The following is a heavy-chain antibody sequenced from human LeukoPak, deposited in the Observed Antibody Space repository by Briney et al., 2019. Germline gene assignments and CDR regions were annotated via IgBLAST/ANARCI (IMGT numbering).Heavy chain of an antibody. CDR3: ARVDGDQEIDY. Sequence: PGGSLRLSCAASGFTFSSYRMSWVRQAPGKGLEWVANIKQDGSEKYYVDSVKGRFTISRDNAKNSLYLQMNSLRAEDTAVYYCARVDGDQEIDYWGQGTLVTVSS. CDR1: GFTFSSYR. J-gene: IGHJ4*02. D-gene: IGHD4-17*01. CDR2: IKQDGSEK. V-gene: IGHV3-7*03.